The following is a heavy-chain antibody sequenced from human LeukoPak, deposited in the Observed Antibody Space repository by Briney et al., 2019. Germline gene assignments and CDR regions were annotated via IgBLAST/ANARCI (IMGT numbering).Heavy chain of an antibody. J-gene: IGHJ4*02. Sequence: PSETLSLTCNVSGGSISSGDKYWSWIRQPPGKGLEWIGYIYYSGSTYYNPSIKSRLTISVDTSENQFSLHLTSVTAADTAVYFCARVTRWAGLDFWGQGTLVTVSS. CDR1: GGSISSGDKY. CDR3: ARVTRWAGLDF. D-gene: IGHD2-21*02. V-gene: IGHV4-30-4*01. CDR2: IYYSGST.